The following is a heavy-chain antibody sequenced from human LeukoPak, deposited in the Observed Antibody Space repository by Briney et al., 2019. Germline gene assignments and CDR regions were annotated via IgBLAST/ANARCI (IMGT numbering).Heavy chain of an antibody. Sequence: SETLSLTCTVSGGSISSYYWSWIRQPPGKGLEWIGYIYYSGSTNYNPSLKSRVTISVDTSKNQFSLKLSSVTAADTAVYYCARAEKRENYYDSSGYYVRTFDYWGQGTLVTVSS. CDR1: GGSISSYY. CDR3: ARAEKRENYYDSSGYYVRTFDY. D-gene: IGHD3-22*01. J-gene: IGHJ4*02. CDR2: IYYSGST. V-gene: IGHV4-59*08.